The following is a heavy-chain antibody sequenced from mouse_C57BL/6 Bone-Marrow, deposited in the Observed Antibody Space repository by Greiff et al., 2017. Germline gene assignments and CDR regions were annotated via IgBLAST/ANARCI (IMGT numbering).Heavy chain of an antibody. CDR3: AREVLRWWPYWYFDV. Sequence: EVQRVESGGGLVKPGGSLKLSCAASGFTFSDYGMHWVRQAPEKGLEWVAYISSGSSTIYYADTVKGRFTISRDNAKNTLFLQMTRLRSEDTAMYDCAREVLRWWPYWYFDVWGTGTAVTVTS. J-gene: IGHJ1*03. CDR1: GFTFSDYG. D-gene: IGHD1-1*02. V-gene: IGHV5-17*01. CDR2: ISSGSSTI.